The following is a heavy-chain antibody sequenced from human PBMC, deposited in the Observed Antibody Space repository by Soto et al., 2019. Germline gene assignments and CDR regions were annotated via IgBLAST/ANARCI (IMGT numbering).Heavy chain of an antibody. CDR1: GYSFTNYW. D-gene: IGHD6-13*01. Sequence: HGESLKISCKASGYSFTNYWIGWVRQMPGKGLECMGIIYPGDSDTRYSPSFQGQVTISADKSISTAYLQWSSLKASDTAIYYCARHQVADGIIYFYGMDVWGPGATVTV. CDR2: IYPGDSDT. CDR3: ARHQVADGIIYFYGMDV. V-gene: IGHV5-51*01. J-gene: IGHJ6*02.